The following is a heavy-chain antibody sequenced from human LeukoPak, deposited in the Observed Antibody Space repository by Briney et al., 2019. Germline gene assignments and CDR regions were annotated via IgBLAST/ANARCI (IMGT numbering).Heavy chain of an antibody. D-gene: IGHD1-1*01. V-gene: IGHV4-39*07. J-gene: IGHJ5*02. Sequence: SETLSLTCTVSGVSISSSNSYWGWIRQPPGKGLEWIGSIYYSGNTYYNPSLKSRVTISVDTSKNQFSLKLSSVTAADTAVYYCARAVVHVEGNWFDPWGQGTLVTVSS. CDR3: ARAVVHVEGNWFDP. CDR2: IYYSGNT. CDR1: GVSISSSNSY.